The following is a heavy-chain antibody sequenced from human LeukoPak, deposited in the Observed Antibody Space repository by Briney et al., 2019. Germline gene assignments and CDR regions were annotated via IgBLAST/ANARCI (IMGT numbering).Heavy chain of an antibody. CDR2: ISSSGSTI. V-gene: IGHV3-48*03. D-gene: IGHD2-2*01. J-gene: IGHJ4*02. Sequence: GGSLRLSCAASGFTFSSYEMNWVRQAPGKGLEWVSYISSSGSTIYYADSVKGRFTISRDNAKKSLYLQMNSLRAEDTAVYYCARLENSVVVPGALDYWDQGTLVTVSS. CDR3: ARLENSVVVPGALDY. CDR1: GFTFSSYE.